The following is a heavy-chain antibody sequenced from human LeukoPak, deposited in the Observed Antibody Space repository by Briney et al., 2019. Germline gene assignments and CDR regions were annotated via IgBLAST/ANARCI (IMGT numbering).Heavy chain of an antibody. Sequence: SVKVSCKATSRISWVRQAPGQGLEWMGRIFPIVGKASYAQKFQGRVTITADKSTSTAYMELSSLRSEDTAVYYCARDRYYDILAGYSGPLDYWGQGTLVTVSS. CDR2: IFPIVGKA. V-gene: IGHV1-69*04. CDR1: TSR. D-gene: IGHD3-9*01. CDR3: ARDRYYDILAGYSGPLDY. J-gene: IGHJ4*02.